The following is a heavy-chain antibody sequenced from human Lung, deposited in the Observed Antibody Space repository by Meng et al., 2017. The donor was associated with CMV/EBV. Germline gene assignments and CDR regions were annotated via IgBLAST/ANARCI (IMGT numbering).Heavy chain of an antibody. CDR2: IYWDDDK. J-gene: IGHJ5*02. CDR1: GFSLSTSEVG. CDR3: ALFTRSWFDP. D-gene: IGHD2-2*01. V-gene: IGHV2-5*02. Sequence: QITLKESGPTLVKPTQTLTLTCPSSGFSLSTSEVGVGWIRQPPGKALEWLAVIYWDDDKRYSPSLKSRLTITKDTSKNQVVLTLTNMDPVDTATYYCALFTRSWFDPWGQGTLVTVSS.